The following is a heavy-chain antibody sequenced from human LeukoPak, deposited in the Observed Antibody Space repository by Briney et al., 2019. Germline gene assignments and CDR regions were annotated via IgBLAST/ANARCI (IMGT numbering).Heavy chain of an antibody. CDR1: GYPINNAYY. J-gene: IGHJ6*03. V-gene: IGHV4-38-2*01. CDR2: LYHPDST. D-gene: IGHD4-17*01. Sequence: PSETLSLTCGVSGYPINNAYYWVWIRQPPGKGLEWIGSLYHPDSTYYNPSLKSRVTMSVDTSRNQFSLRLSFVTAADTAVYYCARQYGSYLYYYLDLWGTGTTVTVSS. CDR3: ARQYGSYLYYYLDL.